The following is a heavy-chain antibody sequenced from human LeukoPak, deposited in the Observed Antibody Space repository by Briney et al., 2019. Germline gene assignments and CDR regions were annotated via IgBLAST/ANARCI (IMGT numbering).Heavy chain of an antibody. Sequence: GRSLRLSCITSGFTFGDYALSWVRQAPGKGLEWVGFTRSKAFGGTTEYAASVKGRFTISRDDSKSIAYLQMNSLKTEDTAVYYCTRDQGDGSGYYYRLDYWGQGSLVTVSS. CDR3: TRDQGDGSGYYYRLDY. D-gene: IGHD3-22*01. J-gene: IGHJ4*02. CDR2: TRSKAFGGTT. V-gene: IGHV3-49*04. CDR1: GFTFGDYA.